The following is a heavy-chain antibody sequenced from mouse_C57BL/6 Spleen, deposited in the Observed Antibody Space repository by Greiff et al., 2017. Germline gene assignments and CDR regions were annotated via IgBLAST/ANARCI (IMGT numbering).Heavy chain of an antibody. V-gene: IGHV5-17*01. CDR3: ASTMGNYFDY. CDR1: GFTFSDYG. J-gene: IGHJ2*01. CDR2: ISSGSSTI. Sequence: EVQGVESGGGLVKPGGSLKLSCAASGFTFSDYGMHWVRQAPEKGLEWVAYISSGSSTIYYADTVKGRFTISIDNAKNTLFLQMTSLRSEDTAMYYCASTMGNYFDYWGQGTTLTVSS. D-gene: IGHD2-1*01.